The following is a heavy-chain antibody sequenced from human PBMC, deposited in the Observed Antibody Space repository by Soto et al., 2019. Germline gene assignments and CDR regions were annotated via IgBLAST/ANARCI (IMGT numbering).Heavy chain of an antibody. Sequence: GGSLRLSCAASGFTFSSYGMHWVRQAPGKGLEWVAVIWYDGSNKYYADSVKGRFTISRDNSKNTLYLQMNSLRAEDTAVYYCVRGGLYSSSSGHGMDVWGQGTTVTVSS. CDR2: IWYDGSNK. D-gene: IGHD6-6*01. CDR3: VRGGLYSSSSGHGMDV. CDR1: GFTFSSYG. V-gene: IGHV3-33*01. J-gene: IGHJ6*02.